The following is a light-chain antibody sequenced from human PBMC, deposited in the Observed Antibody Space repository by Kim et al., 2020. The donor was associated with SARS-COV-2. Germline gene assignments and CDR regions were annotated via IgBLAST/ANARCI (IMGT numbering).Light chain of an antibody. J-gene: IGLJ2*01. Sequence: SSELTQDPAVSVALGQTVRITCQGDSLRSNYASWYQQKPGQAPVLVIYGKNNRPSGIPDRFSGSSSGNTASLTIPGAQAEDEADYYCNSRDSSGNHVVFGGGTKLTVL. CDR3: NSRDSSGNHVV. CDR2: GKN. V-gene: IGLV3-19*01. CDR1: SLRSNY.